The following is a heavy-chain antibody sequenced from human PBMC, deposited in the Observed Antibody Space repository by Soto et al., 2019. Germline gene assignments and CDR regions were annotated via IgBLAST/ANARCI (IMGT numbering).Heavy chain of an antibody. CDR3: AQRIAAPGRTLDY. Sequence: QITLKESGPTLVRPIQTLTLTCTVSGFSLSTDAVGVAWIRQPPGKALEWLALIYWNDEARYKSSLNNRLTITKDTSKSQVVLTMTDMAPLDTATYFCAQRIAAPGRTLDYWGQGTLVTVSS. J-gene: IGHJ4*02. D-gene: IGHD6-13*01. CDR1: GFSLSTDAVG. CDR2: IYWNDEA. V-gene: IGHV2-5*01.